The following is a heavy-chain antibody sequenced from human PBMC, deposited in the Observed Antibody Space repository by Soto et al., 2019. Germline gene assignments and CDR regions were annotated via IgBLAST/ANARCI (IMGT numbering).Heavy chain of an antibody. D-gene: IGHD2-2*01. CDR1: GGSFSGYY. Sequence: SETLSLTCAVYGGSFSGYYWSWIRQPPGKGLEWIGEINHSGSTNYNPSLKSRVTISVDTSKNQFSLKLSSVTAADTAVYYCARRTKQAYCSSTSCSPGAFDIWGQGTMVTVSS. V-gene: IGHV4-34*01. J-gene: IGHJ3*02. CDR2: INHSGST. CDR3: ARRTKQAYCSSTSCSPGAFDI.